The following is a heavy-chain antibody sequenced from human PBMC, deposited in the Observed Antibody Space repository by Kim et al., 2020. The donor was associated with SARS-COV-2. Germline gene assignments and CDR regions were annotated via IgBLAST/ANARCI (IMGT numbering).Heavy chain of an antibody. V-gene: IGHV3-33*05. Sequence: GGSLRLSCAASGFTFSSYGMHWVRQAPGKGLEWVAVISYDGSNKYYADSVKGRFTISRDNSKNTLYLQMNSLRAEDTAVYYCARDGRGAAAGTLWDWFDPWGQGTLVTVSS. CDR2: ISYDGSNK. J-gene: IGHJ5*02. D-gene: IGHD6-13*01. CDR1: GFTFSSYG. CDR3: ARDGRGAAAGTLWDWFDP.